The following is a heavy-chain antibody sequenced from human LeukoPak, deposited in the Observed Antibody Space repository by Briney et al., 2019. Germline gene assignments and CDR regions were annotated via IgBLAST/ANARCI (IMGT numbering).Heavy chain of an antibody. CDR2: FDPEDGET. J-gene: IGHJ4*02. CDR3: ARGSYCSGGSCYSEY. V-gene: IGHV1-24*01. CDR1: GYTLTELS. D-gene: IGHD2-15*01. Sequence: ASVKVSCKVSGYTLTELSMHWVRQAPGKGLEWMGGFDPEDGETIYAQKFQGRVTMTEDTSTDTAYMELSSLRSDDTAVYYCARGSYCSGGSCYSEYWGQGTLVTVSS.